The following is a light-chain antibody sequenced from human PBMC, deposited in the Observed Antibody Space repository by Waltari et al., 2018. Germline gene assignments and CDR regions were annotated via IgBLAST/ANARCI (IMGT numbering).Light chain of an antibody. CDR1: QGVSMY. Sequence: EVVFTQSPATQSLSAGAQATLSCRASQGVSMYLAWYQHRPGQGPRLLIYDATNRATGIPARFGGSGSGTDFTLTISSLDPEDFAVYFCQQRSNWPMTFGGGTKVEIK. V-gene: IGKV3-11*01. J-gene: IGKJ4*01. CDR2: DAT. CDR3: QQRSNWPMT.